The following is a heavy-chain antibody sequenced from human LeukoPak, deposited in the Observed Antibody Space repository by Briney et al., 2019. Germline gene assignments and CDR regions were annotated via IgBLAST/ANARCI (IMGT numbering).Heavy chain of an antibody. CDR3: ARDGYYGSGSYAHFDY. CDR1: GFTFSSYA. J-gene: IGHJ4*02. CDR2: ISYDGSNK. V-gene: IGHV3-30-3*01. Sequence: GGSLRLSCAASGFTFSSYAMHWVCQAPGKGLEWVAVISYDGSNKYYADSVKGRSTISRDNSKNTLYLQMNSLRAEDTAVYYCARDGYYGSGSYAHFDYWGQGTLVTVSS. D-gene: IGHD3-10*01.